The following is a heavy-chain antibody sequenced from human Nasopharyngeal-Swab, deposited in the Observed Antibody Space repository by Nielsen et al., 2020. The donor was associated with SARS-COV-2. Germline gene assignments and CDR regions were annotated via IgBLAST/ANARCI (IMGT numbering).Heavy chain of an antibody. CDR1: GFTFSSYG. V-gene: IGHV3-30*18. CDR2: ISYDGSNK. D-gene: IGHD1-26*01. J-gene: IGHJ4*02. Sequence: GESLKISCAASGFTFSSYGMHWVRQAPGKGLEWVAVISYDGSNKYYADSVKGRFTISRDNSKNTLYLQMNSLRAEDTAVYYCAKDGIVGATGGYWGQGTLVTVSS. CDR3: AKDGIVGATGGY.